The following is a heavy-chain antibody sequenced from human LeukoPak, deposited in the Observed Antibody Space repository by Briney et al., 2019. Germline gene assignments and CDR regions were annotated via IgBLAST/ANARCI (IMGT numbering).Heavy chain of an antibody. CDR2: ISSSSSYI. J-gene: IGHJ4*02. CDR1: GFTFSSYS. Sequence: PGGSLRLSCAASGFTFSSYSMNWVRQAPGKGLEWVSFISSSSSYIYYADSVKGRFTISRDNAKNSLYLQMNSLRAEDTAVYYCARDIWFGELLAYWGQGTLVTVSS. CDR3: ARDIWFGELLAY. V-gene: IGHV3-21*01. D-gene: IGHD3-10*01.